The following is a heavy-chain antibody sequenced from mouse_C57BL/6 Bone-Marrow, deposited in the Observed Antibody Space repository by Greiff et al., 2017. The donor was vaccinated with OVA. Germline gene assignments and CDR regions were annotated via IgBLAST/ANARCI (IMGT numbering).Heavy chain of an antibody. Sequence: EVMLVESGPELVKPGASVKISCKASGYSFTGYYMNWVKQSPEKSLEWIGEINPSTGGTTYNQKFKAKATLTVDKSSSTAYMQLKSLTSEDSAVYYCASEGYYDGYFDVWGTGTTVTVSS. D-gene: IGHD2-4*01. CDR2: INPSTGGT. V-gene: IGHV1-42*01. CDR1: GYSFTGYY. CDR3: ASEGYYDGYFDV. J-gene: IGHJ1*03.